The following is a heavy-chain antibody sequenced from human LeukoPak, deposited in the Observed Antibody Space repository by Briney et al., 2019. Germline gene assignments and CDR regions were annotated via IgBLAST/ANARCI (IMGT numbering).Heavy chain of an antibody. Sequence: GGSLRLSCAASGFTFSAYSMNWVRQAPGKGLEWISYIGISSGNTKYADSVKGRFTISGDKAKNSLCLQMNSLRVEDTAVYYCARDYKYAFDNWGQGTLVTVSS. CDR2: IGISSGNT. D-gene: IGHD5-24*01. J-gene: IGHJ4*02. V-gene: IGHV3-48*01. CDR3: ARDYKYAFDN. CDR1: GFTFSAYS.